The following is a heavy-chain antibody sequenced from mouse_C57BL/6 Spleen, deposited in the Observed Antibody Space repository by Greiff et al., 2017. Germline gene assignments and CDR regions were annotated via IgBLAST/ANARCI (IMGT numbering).Heavy chain of an antibody. J-gene: IGHJ2*01. CDR1: GFTFISYA. CDR2: ISDGGSYT. D-gene: IGHD2-1*01. CDR3: ARERGNHYFDY. V-gene: IGHV5-4*01. Sequence: EVKLVESGGGLVKPGGSLKLSCAASGFTFISYAMSWVRQTPEKRLEWVATISDGGSYTYYPDNVKGRFTISRDNAKNNLYLQMSHLKSEDTAMYYCARERGNHYFDYWGQGTTLTVSS.